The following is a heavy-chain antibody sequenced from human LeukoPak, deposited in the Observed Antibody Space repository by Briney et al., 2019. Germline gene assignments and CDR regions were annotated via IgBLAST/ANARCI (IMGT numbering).Heavy chain of an antibody. J-gene: IGHJ4*02. CDR1: GGSVSSITSH. D-gene: IGHD3-9*01. CDR3: ASLTKGRYFDYLLDS. CDR2: IFYSGST. Sequence: SETLSLTCTVSGGSVSSITSHWGWIRQSPGKGLEWIGNIFYSGSTSWNPSLKSRVTMSVDSSKNQFSLKMSSVTAADTAVYFCASLTKGRYFDYLLDSWGQGTLVTVSS. V-gene: IGHV4-39*01.